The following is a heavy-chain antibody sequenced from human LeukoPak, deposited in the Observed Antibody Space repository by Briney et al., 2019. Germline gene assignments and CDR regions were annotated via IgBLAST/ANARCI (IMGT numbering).Heavy chain of an antibody. Sequence: PGRSMRLSCAASGFTFSSYWMSWVRQAPGKGLEWVANIKQDGSEKYYVDSVKGRFTISRDNAKNSLYLQMNSLRAEDTAVYYCAREVNSGWLAYWGQGTLVTVSS. CDR1: GFTFSSYW. D-gene: IGHD6-19*01. CDR2: IKQDGSEK. J-gene: IGHJ4*02. CDR3: AREVNSGWLAY. V-gene: IGHV3-7*01.